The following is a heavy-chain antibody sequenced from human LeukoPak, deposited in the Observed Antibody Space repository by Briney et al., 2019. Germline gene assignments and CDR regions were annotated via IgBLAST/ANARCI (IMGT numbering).Heavy chain of an antibody. Sequence: KSSETLSLTCTVSGGSISNYYWSWIRQTPGKGLEWIGYISYSGSTNYNPSLKGRVTISVDTSKNHFSLKLSSVTAADTAVYYCAVDNDSTGYYFSMDVWGKGTTVTVSS. V-gene: IGHV4-59*01. CDR2: ISYSGST. CDR1: GGSISNYY. D-gene: IGHD3-22*01. CDR3: AVDNDSTGYYFSMDV. J-gene: IGHJ6*03.